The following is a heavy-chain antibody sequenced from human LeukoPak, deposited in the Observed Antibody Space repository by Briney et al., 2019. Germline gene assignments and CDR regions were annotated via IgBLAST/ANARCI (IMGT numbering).Heavy chain of an antibody. V-gene: IGHV3-30-3*01. CDR2: ISYDGSNK. D-gene: IGHD3-3*01. CDR1: GFTFSSYA. J-gene: IGHJ5*02. Sequence: PGGPLRLSCAASGFTFSSYAMHWVRQAPGKGLEWVAVISYDGSNKYYADSVKGRFTISRDNSKNTLYLQMNSLRAEDTAVYYCARGLHTIFGAGFDPWGQGTLVTVSS. CDR3: ARGLHTIFGAGFDP.